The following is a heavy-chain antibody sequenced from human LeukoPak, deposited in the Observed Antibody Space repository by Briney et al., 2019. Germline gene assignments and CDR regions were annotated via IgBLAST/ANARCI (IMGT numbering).Heavy chain of an antibody. CDR1: GGSFSGYY. CDR2: INHSGST. J-gene: IGHJ4*02. CDR3: ARVDTAMVLAVDY. Sequence: SETLCLTCAVHGGSFSGYYWSCIRQPPGKGLGWIGEINHSGSTNNNTSPQSRVTISVDTSKNQFSLNLSSVTAADTAVYYCARVDTAMVLAVDYWGQGTLVTVSS. V-gene: IGHV4-34*01. D-gene: IGHD5-18*01.